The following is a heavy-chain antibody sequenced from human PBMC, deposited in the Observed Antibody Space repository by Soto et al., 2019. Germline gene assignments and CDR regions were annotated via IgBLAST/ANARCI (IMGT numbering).Heavy chain of an antibody. V-gene: IGHV5-10-1*01. Sequence: GEPLQISCKDSGYSFTIYWISWARQMPGKGTEWLGRIDPSDYYTNYSPSFQGHVTISADKSISTAYLQWSSLKASDTAMYYCARRGPPAYCSSTSCYFFGMDVWGQGPTVTVSS. CDR1: GYSFTIYW. CDR3: ARRGPPAYCSSTSCYFFGMDV. CDR2: IDPSDYYT. D-gene: IGHD2-2*01. J-gene: IGHJ6*02.